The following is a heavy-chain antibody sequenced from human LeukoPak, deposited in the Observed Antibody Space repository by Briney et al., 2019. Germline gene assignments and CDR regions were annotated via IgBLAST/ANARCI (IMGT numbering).Heavy chain of an antibody. J-gene: IGHJ5*02. CDR2: IYTSGST. D-gene: IGHD2-15*01. Sequence: SETLSLTRTVSGGSISSGSYYWSWIRQPAGKGLEWIGRIYTSGSTNYNPSLESRVTISVDTSKNQFSLKLSSVTAADTAVYYCARDYSGRGWFDPWGQGTLVTVSS. CDR3: ARDYSGRGWFDP. CDR1: GGSISSGSYY. V-gene: IGHV4-61*02.